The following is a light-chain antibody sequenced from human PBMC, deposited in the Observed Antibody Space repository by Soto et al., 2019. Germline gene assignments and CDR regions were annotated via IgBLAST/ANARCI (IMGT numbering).Light chain of an antibody. V-gene: IGLV7-46*01. Sequence: QAVVTQEPSLTVSTGGTVTLTCGSCTGAVTSGHRPYWFQQKPGQAPRTLIYDTSNIFSWTPARFSGSLLGGKAALTLSGAQPEDETDYYCSLSYGGTYAVFGGGTQLTV. CDR2: DTS. CDR3: SLSYGGTYAV. J-gene: IGLJ7*01. CDR1: TGAVTSGHR.